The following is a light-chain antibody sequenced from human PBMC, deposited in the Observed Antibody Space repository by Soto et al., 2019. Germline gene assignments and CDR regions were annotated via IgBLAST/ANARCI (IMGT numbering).Light chain of an antibody. CDR2: SAS. CDR1: QTINNH. J-gene: IGKJ1*01. CDR3: QQSDRTPQT. V-gene: IGKV1-39*01. Sequence: DIQMTQSPSSLSASVGDRVSVTCRASQTINNHLNWYQQKAGTAPKLLINSASSLQSGVPSRFSGSGSGTDFTLTISNLQPEDCATYYCQQSDRTPQTFGQGTKVEV.